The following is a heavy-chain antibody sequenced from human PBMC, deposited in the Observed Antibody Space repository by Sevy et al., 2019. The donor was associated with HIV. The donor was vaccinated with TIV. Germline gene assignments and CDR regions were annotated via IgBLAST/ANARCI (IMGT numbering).Heavy chain of an antibody. CDR3: TRGLATADTPEYYFDY. J-gene: IGHJ4*02. Sequence: GGSLRLSCTTSGFTFDDYAMSWFRQAPGKGLEWVAFITRNSYEAYGGTTDYAASVKGRFITSRVDSKSIAYLQMNSLKTEDTAVYYCTRGLATADTPEYYFDYWGQGTLVTVSS. CDR2: ITRNSYEAYGGTT. V-gene: IGHV3-49*03. D-gene: IGHD5-12*01. CDR1: GFTFDDYA.